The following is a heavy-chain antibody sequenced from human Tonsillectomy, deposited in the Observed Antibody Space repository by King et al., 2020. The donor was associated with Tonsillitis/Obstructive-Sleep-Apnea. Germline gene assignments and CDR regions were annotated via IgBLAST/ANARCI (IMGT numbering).Heavy chain of an antibody. Sequence: VQLVESGAEVKKPGASVKVSCKASGYTFTSYYMHWVRQAPGQGLEWMGWINPNSGGTNYAQKFQGRVTMTRDTSISTAYMELSRLRSDDTAVYYCARTDCSSTSCYSWFDPWGQGTLVTVSS. CDR3: ARTDCSSTSCYSWFDP. CDR1: GYTFTSYY. CDR2: INPNSGGT. J-gene: IGHJ5*02. V-gene: IGHV1-2*02. D-gene: IGHD2-2*01.